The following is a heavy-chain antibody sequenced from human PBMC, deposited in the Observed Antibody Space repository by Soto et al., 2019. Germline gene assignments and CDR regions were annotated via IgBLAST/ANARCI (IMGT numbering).Heavy chain of an antibody. CDR3: ATGLTLPVRPSFDT. CDR2: IWYDGTQK. CDR1: GFTFNTYS. D-gene: IGHD2-21*02. V-gene: IGHV3-33*01. J-gene: IGHJ5*02. Sequence: QVQLEESGGGVVQPGRSLRLSCEASGFTFNTYSMHWVRQPPGKGLEWLAAIWYDGTQKYYADSVKGRFIISRDNSKNTVYLQMNRLRGDDTAVYFCATGLTLPVRPSFDTWGQGTLLTVSS.